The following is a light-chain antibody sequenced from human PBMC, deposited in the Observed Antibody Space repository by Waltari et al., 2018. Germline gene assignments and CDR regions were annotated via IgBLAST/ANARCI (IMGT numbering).Light chain of an antibody. J-gene: IGKJ5*01. CDR3: MQGTHWPYT. CDR1: QSLVHRGGNTY. CDR2: KVS. V-gene: IGKV2-30*02. Sequence: DVVMTQSPLSLPATLGQPASISCKSSQSLVHRGGNTYLNWFQQRPGQSPRRLIYKVSTRDSGVPDRFSGSGSGTDFTLKISRVEAEDFGVYYCMQGTHWPYTFGQGTRLEIK.